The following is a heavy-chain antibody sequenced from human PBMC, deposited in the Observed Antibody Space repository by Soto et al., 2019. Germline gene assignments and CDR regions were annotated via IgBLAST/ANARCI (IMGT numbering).Heavy chain of an antibody. D-gene: IGHD5-12*01. Sequence: GGSLRLSCAASGFTFISYAMHWVRQAPGKGLEWVAVISYDGSNKYYADSVKGRFTISRDNSKNTLYLQMNSLRAEDTAVYYCARSRGYSGYDYFDYWGQGTLVTVSS. J-gene: IGHJ4*02. CDR2: ISYDGSNK. V-gene: IGHV3-30-3*01. CDR1: GFTFISYA. CDR3: ARSRGYSGYDYFDY.